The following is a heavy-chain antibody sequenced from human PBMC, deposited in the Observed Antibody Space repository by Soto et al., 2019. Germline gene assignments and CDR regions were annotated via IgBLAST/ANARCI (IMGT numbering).Heavy chain of an antibody. D-gene: IGHD2-21*02. J-gene: IGHJ4*02. V-gene: IGHV1-18*01. CDR3: ARDLAYCGGDCYPIDY. Sequence: QVQLVQSGAEVKKPGASVKVSCKASGYTFTSNGISWVRQAPGQGLEWMGWISAYNGNTNYAQKLQGRVTMTKDTTTSTATMELRSLRSDDTAVYYCARDLAYCGGDCYPIDYWGQGTLVTVSS. CDR1: GYTFTSNG. CDR2: ISAYNGNT.